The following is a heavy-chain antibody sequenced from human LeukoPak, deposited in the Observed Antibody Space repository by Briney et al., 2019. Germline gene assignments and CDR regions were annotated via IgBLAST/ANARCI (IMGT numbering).Heavy chain of an antibody. V-gene: IGHV4-59*01. Sequence: SETLSLTCTVSGDSISSYYWSWIRQPPGKRLKWIGYIYYSGSTNYNPSLRSRLTISIDTSKNQLSLKLSSVTAADTAVYYCARAKKAVAGFFDYWGQGTLVTVSS. CDR2: IYYSGST. CDR1: GDSISSYY. D-gene: IGHD6-19*01. J-gene: IGHJ4*02. CDR3: ARAKKAVAGFFDY.